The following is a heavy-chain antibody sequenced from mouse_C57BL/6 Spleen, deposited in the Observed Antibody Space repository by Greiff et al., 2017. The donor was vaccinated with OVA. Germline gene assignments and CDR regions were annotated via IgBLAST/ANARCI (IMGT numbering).Heavy chain of an antibody. CDR1: GYTFTSYW. Sequence: VQLQQSGTVLARPGASVKMSCKTSGYTFTSYWMHWVKQRPGQGLEWIGAIYPGNSDTSYNQKFKGKAKLTAVTSASTAYRELSSLTNEDSAVYYCARSGGGGVLYAMDYWGQGTSVTVSS. D-gene: IGHD3-1*01. V-gene: IGHV1-5*01. J-gene: IGHJ4*01. CDR2: IYPGNSDT. CDR3: ARSGGGGVLYAMDY.